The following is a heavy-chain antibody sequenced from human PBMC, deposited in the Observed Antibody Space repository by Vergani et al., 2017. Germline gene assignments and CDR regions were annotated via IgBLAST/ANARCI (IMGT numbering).Heavy chain of an antibody. J-gene: IGHJ5*02. V-gene: IGHV1-18*01. CDR2: ISAYNGNT. D-gene: IGHD2-15*01. CDR3: AGEGYCSGGSCSGGWFDP. Sequence: QVQLVQSGAEVKKPGASVKVSCKASGYTFTSYGISWVRQAPGQGLEWIGWISAYNGNTNYAQKLQGKVTMTTDTSTSTAYMELRCLRSDDTAVYYCAGEGYCSGGSCSGGWFDPWGQGTLVTVSS. CDR1: GYTFTSYG.